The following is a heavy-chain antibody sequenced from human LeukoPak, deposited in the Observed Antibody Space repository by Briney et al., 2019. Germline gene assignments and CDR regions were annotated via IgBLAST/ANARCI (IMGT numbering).Heavy chain of an antibody. J-gene: IGHJ6*02. D-gene: IGHD1/OR15-1a*01. CDR1: GFTFDIYG. Sequence: PGGSLRLSCAASGFTFDIYGMNWVRQAPGKGLEWVSAISDSGAYTYYADSVRGRFTISRDNSKNTLYLQMSGLRAEDTAIYYCAKDANNLYPDYYYYYGMDVWGQGTTVTVSS. V-gene: IGHV3-23*01. CDR3: AKDANNLYPDYYYYYGMDV. CDR2: ISDSGAYT.